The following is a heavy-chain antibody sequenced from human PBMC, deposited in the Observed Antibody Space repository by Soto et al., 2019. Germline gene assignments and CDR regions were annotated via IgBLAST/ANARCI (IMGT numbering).Heavy chain of an antibody. J-gene: IGHJ6*02. V-gene: IGHV1-69*13. CDR2: IIPIFGTA. Sequence: GASVKVSCKASGGTFSSYAISWVRQAPGQGLEWMGGIIPIFGTANYAQKFQGRVTITADESTSTAYMELSSLRSEDTAVYYCARDRVAMVNHYYYYGMDVWGQGTTVTVSS. CDR3: ARDRVAMVNHYYYYGMDV. CDR1: GGTFSSYA. D-gene: IGHD5-18*01.